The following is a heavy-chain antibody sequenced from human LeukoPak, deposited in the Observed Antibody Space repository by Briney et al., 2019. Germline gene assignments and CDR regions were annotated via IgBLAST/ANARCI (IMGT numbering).Heavy chain of an antibody. CDR2: ISGDGTGT. D-gene: IGHD3-10*01. Sequence: GGSLRLSCAASGFTFYDFGMHWVRQRPGKGLEWVALISGDGTGTDYADSVKSRFTISRDNNKHSLSLHLSFLSTEGTAFYYCAKGGRSGSYYTSFDWWGEGTLVTASS. CDR1: GFTFYDFG. V-gene: IGHV3-43*02. CDR3: AKGGRSGSYYTSFDW. J-gene: IGHJ4*02.